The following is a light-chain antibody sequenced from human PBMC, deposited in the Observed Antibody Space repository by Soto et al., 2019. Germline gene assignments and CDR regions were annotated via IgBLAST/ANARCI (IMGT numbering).Light chain of an antibody. J-gene: IGKJ5*01. CDR1: QSVSISH. V-gene: IGKV3-20*01. CDR3: QQYGYSPIT. CDR2: AAS. Sequence: EIVMTQSPGTLSLSPSERATLXXRASQSVSISHLAWYQHKPGQAPRLXIYAASSRATGSPDRFSGGGAGTDFTLTICRLEPEDFAVYYCQQYGYSPITFGQGTRLE.